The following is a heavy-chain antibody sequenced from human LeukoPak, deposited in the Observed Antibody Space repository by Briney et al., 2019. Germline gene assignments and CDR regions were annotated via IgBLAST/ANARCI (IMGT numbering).Heavy chain of an antibody. CDR3: ARDQTRNRRMDVLDI. D-gene: IGHD1-14*01. CDR1: GGSISDYF. CDR2: IYRSDTT. Sequence: SETLSLTCTVSGGSISDYFWSWIRQPPGKGLEWIGYIYRSDTTKYNPSLKSRVIISVDTSKNQFSLKVISVTAADTAVYYCARDQTRNRRMDVLDIWGQGTMVTVCS. J-gene: IGHJ3*02. V-gene: IGHV4-59*01.